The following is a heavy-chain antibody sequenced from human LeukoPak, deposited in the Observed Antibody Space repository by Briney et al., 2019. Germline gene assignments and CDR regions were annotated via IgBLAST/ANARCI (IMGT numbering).Heavy chain of an antibody. J-gene: IGHJ4*02. CDR1: GYSITSGYY. CDR2: SYHSGST. CDR3: ARATIVGATLDY. D-gene: IGHD1-26*01. Sequence: SEALSLTCTVSGYSITSGYYWGWIRQPPGKGLEWIGSSYHSGSTFYNPSLKSRVTISVDTSKNQFSLKLSSVTAADTAVYYCARATIVGATLDYWGQGTLVTVSS. V-gene: IGHV4-38-2*02.